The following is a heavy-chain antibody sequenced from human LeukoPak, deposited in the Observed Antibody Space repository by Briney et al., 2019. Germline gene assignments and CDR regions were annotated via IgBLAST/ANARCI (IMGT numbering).Heavy chain of an antibody. CDR2: IYYTGST. CDR3: TRPIRGSEMDLYYFDY. Sequence: SETLSLTCTVSGDSISSGDYYWSWIRQPAGKGLEWIGSIYYTGSTYYNPSLKSRVTISVDTSKNQFSLKLTSVTAADTAVYYCTRPIRGSEMDLYYFDYWGQGTLVTASS. D-gene: IGHD3-10*01. V-gene: IGHV4-39*01. J-gene: IGHJ4*02. CDR1: GDSISSGDYY.